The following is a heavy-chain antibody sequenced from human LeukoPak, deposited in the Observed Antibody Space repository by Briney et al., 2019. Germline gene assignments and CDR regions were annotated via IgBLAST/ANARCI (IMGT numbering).Heavy chain of an antibody. Sequence: GGSLRLSCAASGFTFSSYDMHWVRQATGKGLEWVSAIGTAGDIYFPGSVKGRSTISRENAKNSLNLQMNSLRAGDTAVYYCARARGRSYYDSSGPLGMDVWGQGTTVTVSS. V-gene: IGHV3-13*01. CDR3: ARARGRSYYDSSGPLGMDV. CDR2: IGTAGDI. J-gene: IGHJ6*02. CDR1: GFTFSSYD. D-gene: IGHD3-22*01.